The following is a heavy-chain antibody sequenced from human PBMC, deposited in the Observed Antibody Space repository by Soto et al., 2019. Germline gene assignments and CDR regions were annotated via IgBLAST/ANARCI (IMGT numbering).Heavy chain of an antibody. CDR3: ARDAGPLYCDY. CDR2: IYYSGNT. V-gene: IGHV4-31*01. D-gene: IGHD6-13*01. CDR1: GDSIRSGGYY. J-gene: IGHJ4*02. Sequence: QLQLQESGPGLVRPSQTLSLTCTVSGDSIRSGGYYWSWIRQHPGKGLEWIGYIYYSGNTYYNPSRESPLSMSGDTSKNHCSLKLRSVTAADTAVYSCARDAGPLYCDYWVQGTLVTVSS.